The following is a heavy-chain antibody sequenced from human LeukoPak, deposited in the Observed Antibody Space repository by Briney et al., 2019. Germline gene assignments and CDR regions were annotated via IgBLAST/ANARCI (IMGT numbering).Heavy chain of an antibody. V-gene: IGHV4-59*01. D-gene: IGHD3-10*01. CDR1: GGSISSYY. Sequence: PSETLSLTCTVSGGSISSYYWSWIRQPPGKGLEWIGYIYYSGSTNYNPSLKSRVTISVDTSKNQFSLKLSSVTAADTAVYYCARGLVYYGSGSYWPTFDYWGQGTLVTVSS. CDR2: IYYSGST. CDR3: ARGLVYYGSGSYWPTFDY. J-gene: IGHJ4*02.